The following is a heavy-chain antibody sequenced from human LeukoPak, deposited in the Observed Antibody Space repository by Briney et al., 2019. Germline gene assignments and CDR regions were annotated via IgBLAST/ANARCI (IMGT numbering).Heavy chain of an antibody. CDR3: AKVVVGASPFDY. CDR1: GFTFSSYS. V-gene: IGHV3-7*03. J-gene: IGHJ4*02. D-gene: IGHD1-26*01. Sequence: GGSLRLSCAASGFTFSSYSMSWVRQAPGKGLDWVANINQDGSEKYYVDSVKGRFTISRDNAKNSLYLQMNSLRAEDTAVYYCAKVVVGASPFDYWGQGTLVTVSS. CDR2: INQDGSEK.